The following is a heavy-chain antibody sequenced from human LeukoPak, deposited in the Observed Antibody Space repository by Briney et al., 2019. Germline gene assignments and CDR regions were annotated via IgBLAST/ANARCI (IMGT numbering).Heavy chain of an antibody. CDR2: IYHSGST. V-gene: IGHV4-38-2*01. D-gene: IGHD2-15*01. CDR1: GYSISSDYY. CDR3: ACRYYSGGSCYPYYFDY. J-gene: IGHJ4*02. Sequence: SETLSLTCAVSGYSISSDYYWGWIRPPPGKVLEWIGIIYHSGSTYYNPPLKSRVTISVDTSKNQFSLKLSSVTAADTAVYYCACRYYSGGSCYPYYFDYWGQGTLVSVSS.